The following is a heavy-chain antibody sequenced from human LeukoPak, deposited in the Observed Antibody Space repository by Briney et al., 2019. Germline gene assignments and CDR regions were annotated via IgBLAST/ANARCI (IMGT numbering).Heavy chain of an antibody. CDR1: GFTFSSYA. Sequence: PGGSLRLSCAASGFTFSSYAMRWVRQAPGKGLEWVSAIRGSGGSTYYADSVKGRFPISRDNSKNTLYLQMNSLRAEDTAVYYCAKDCGWWELPTDAFDIWGQGTMVTVSS. D-gene: IGHD1-26*01. J-gene: IGHJ3*02. CDR3: AKDCGWWELPTDAFDI. CDR2: IRGSGGST. V-gene: IGHV3-23*01.